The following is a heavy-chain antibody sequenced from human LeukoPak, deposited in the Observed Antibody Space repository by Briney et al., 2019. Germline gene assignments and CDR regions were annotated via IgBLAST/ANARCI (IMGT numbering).Heavy chain of an antibody. CDR1: GGSFSGYY. CDR2: INHSGST. V-gene: IGHV4-34*01. CDR3: ARGRYYYDSSGLPNWFDP. J-gene: IGHJ5*02. D-gene: IGHD3-22*01. Sequence: KPSETLFLTCAVYGGSFSGYYWSWIRQPPGKGLEWIGEINHSGSTNYNPSLKSRVTISVDTSKNQFSLKLSSVTAADTAVYYCARGRYYYDSSGLPNWFDPWGQGTLVTVSS.